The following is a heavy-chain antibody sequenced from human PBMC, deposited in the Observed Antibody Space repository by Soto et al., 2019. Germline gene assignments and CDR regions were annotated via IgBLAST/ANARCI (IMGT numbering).Heavy chain of an antibody. CDR2: LYYSGST. J-gene: IGHJ4*02. CDR1: GGSIGTRNYY. V-gene: IGHV4-39*01. Sequence: LSLTCNVSGGSIGTRNYYWAWIRQPPGKGLEWIGSLYYSGSTYYNPSLKSRVTISVDTSKNQFSLKVTSVTAADTAVYYCARHYSSGWDYFDYWGQGTLVTVSS. D-gene: IGHD6-19*01. CDR3: ARHYSSGWDYFDY.